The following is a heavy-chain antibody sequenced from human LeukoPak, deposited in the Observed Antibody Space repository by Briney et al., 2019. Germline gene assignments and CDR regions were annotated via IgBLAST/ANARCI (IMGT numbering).Heavy chain of an antibody. V-gene: IGHV4-59*01. D-gene: IGHD1-26*01. CDR1: GGSMNDYY. Sequence: TSETLSLTCTVSGGSMNDYYWTWIRQPPGRGLEWIGYMYYSGSTKYNPSLKSRLTISLDRSRNQFSLKMTSVNTADTAMYYCARLGARGAFDIWGQGTMVTVSS. J-gene: IGHJ3*02. CDR3: ARLGARGAFDI. CDR2: MYYSGST.